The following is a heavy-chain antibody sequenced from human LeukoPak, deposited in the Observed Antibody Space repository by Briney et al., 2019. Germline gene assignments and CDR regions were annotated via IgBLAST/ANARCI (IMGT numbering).Heavy chain of an antibody. V-gene: IGHV3-33*01. J-gene: IGHJ6*04. CDR2: TWYDGSNK. Sequence: SMRLSRPAAGFTPSSYGIHWVRQAPGKWLEWVAVTWYDGSNKYYADSVKGRFTISRDNSKNTLYLQMNSLRAEDTAVYYCASLTGTTSLYYYGMDVWGKGTTATVSS. D-gene: IGHD1-20*01. CDR3: ASLTGTTSLYYYGMDV. CDR1: GFTPSSYG.